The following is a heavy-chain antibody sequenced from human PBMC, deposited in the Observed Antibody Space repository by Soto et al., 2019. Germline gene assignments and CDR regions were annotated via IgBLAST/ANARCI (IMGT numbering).Heavy chain of an antibody. CDR3: ARLNPRYDFWSGPYYYYMDV. V-gene: IGHV4-34*01. D-gene: IGHD3-3*01. CDR2: INHSGST. CDR1: GGSFSGYY. J-gene: IGHJ6*03. Sequence: SETLSLTCAVYGGSFSGYYWSWIRQPPGKGLEWIGEINHSGSTNYNPSLKSRVTISVDTSKNQFSLKLSSVTAADTAVYYCARLNPRYDFWSGPYYYYMDVWGKGTTVTVSS.